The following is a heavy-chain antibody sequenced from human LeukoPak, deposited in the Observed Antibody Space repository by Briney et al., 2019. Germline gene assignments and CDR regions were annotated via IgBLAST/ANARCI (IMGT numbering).Heavy chain of an antibody. CDR3: AKGSSGYFFDL. V-gene: IGHV3-23*01. D-gene: IGHD3-22*01. J-gene: IGHJ4*02. CDR2: ISNDGGGT. CDR1: GFIFNNYG. Sequence: GGSLRLSCAASGFIFNNYGLVWVRQAPGKGLEWVSAISNDGGGTTYADFVKGRFSVSRDNSKNTLFLQMNSLRAEDTALYCCAKGSSGYFFDLWGQGTLVTVSS.